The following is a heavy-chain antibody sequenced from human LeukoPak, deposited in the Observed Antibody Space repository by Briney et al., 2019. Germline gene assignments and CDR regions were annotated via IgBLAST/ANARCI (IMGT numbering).Heavy chain of an antibody. CDR3: ARGRGSGSYYQTSWFDP. J-gene: IGHJ5*02. V-gene: IGHV1-69*13. CDR2: IIPIFGTA. CDR1: GGTFNTYA. Sequence: SVKVSCKASGGTFNTYAITWVRQAPGQGLEWMGGIIPIFGTANYAQKFQGRVTITADESTSTAYMELSSLRSEDTAVYYCARGRGSGSYYQTSWFDPWGQGTLVTVSS. D-gene: IGHD3-10*01.